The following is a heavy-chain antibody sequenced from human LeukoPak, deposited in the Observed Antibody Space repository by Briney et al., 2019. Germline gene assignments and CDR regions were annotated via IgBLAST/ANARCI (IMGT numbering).Heavy chain of an antibody. Sequence: GGSLRLSCVASGFTVSSNYMSWVRQAPGKGLEWVANIKQDGSEKYYVDSVKGRFTISRDNAKNSLYLQMNSLRAEDTAVYYCARDQGYFDYWGQGTLVTVSS. V-gene: IGHV3-7*03. J-gene: IGHJ4*02. CDR2: IKQDGSEK. CDR3: ARDQGYFDY. D-gene: IGHD2-15*01. CDR1: GFTVSSNY.